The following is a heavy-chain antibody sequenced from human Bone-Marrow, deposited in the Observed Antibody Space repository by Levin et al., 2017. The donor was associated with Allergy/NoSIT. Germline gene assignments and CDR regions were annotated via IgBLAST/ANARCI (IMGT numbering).Heavy chain of an antibody. D-gene: IGHD6-13*01. Sequence: GESLKISCKASGYTFTGYYMHWVRQAPGQGLEWMGRINPNSGGTNYAQKFQGRVTMTRDTSISTAYMELSRLRSDDTAVYYCARLIAAEAPFDPWGQGTLVTVSS. V-gene: IGHV1-2*06. CDR3: ARLIAAEAPFDP. CDR1: GYTFTGYY. CDR2: INPNSGGT. J-gene: IGHJ5*02.